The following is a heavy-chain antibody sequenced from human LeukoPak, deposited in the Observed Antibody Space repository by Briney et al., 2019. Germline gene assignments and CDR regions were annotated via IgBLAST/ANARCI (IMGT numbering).Heavy chain of an antibody. CDR1: GGSISRTSYS. D-gene: IGHD3/OR15-3a*01. J-gene: IGHJ4*02. Sequence: KPSETLSLTCTVSGGSISRTSYSWGWIRQPPGKGLEWIGNINYSGETYYNPSLRSRVTITVDTSKNQFSLTLRSVTAADTAVYYCARLDPQYDNDYWGQGTLVTVSS. V-gene: IGHV4-39*01. CDR3: ARLDPQYDNDY. CDR2: INYSGET.